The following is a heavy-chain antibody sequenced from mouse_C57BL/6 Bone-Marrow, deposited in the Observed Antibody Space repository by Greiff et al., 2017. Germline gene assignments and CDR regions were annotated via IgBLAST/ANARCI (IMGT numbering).Heavy chain of an antibody. J-gene: IGHJ4*01. V-gene: IGHV14-4*01. CDR3: TPGGCAMDY. Sequence: EVQLQQSGAELVRPGASVKLSCTASGFNIKDDYMHWVKQRPEQGLEWIGWIDPENGDTEYASKFQGKATITADTSSNTAYLQLSSLTSEDTAVYYCTPGGCAMDYWGQGTSVTVSA. CDR2: IDPENGDT. CDR1: GFNIKDDY.